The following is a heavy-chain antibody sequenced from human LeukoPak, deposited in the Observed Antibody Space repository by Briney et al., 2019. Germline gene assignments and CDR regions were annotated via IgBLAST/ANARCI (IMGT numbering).Heavy chain of an antibody. J-gene: IGHJ3*02. V-gene: IGHV3-23*01. D-gene: IGHD1-26*01. CDR3: AVGGFHRAFDI. Sequence: QPGGSLRLSCAASGFTFSNYAMRWVRQAPGKGLEWVSGISGSGDSTYYADSVKGRFTISRDNSKNTLYLQMNSLRAEDTAVYYCAVGGFHRAFDIWGQGTMVTVSS. CDR2: ISGSGDST. CDR1: GFTFSNYA.